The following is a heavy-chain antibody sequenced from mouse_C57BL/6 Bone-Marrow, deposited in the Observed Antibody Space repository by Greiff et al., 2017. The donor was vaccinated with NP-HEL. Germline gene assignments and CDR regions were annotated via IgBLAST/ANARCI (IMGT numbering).Heavy chain of an antibody. V-gene: IGHV1-55*01. D-gene: IGHD3-2*02. CDR1: GYTFTSYW. CDR3: AREGTAQATTSSYFDY. Sequence: VQLQQPGAELVKPGASVKMSCKASGYTFTSYWITWVKQRPGQGLEWIGDIYPGSGSTNYNEQFKSKATLTVDTSSSTAYMQLSSLTAEDSAVYYCAREGTAQATTSSYFDYWGQGTTLTVSS. CDR2: IYPGSGST. J-gene: IGHJ2*01.